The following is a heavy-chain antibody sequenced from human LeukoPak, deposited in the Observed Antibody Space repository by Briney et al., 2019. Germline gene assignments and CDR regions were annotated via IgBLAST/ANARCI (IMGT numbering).Heavy chain of an antibody. Sequence: GGSLRLPSATSGFTFSSNWMSWVRNVPGRGLDWVANIKPDGSAEYYAASVKGRFTVSRDNAKNSLYLQMNSLRVEDTAVYYCARANNSSWHNWGQGTLVTVSS. CDR2: IKPDGSAE. V-gene: IGHV3-7*01. CDR3: ARANNSSWHN. CDR1: GFTFSSNW. J-gene: IGHJ4*02. D-gene: IGHD6-13*01.